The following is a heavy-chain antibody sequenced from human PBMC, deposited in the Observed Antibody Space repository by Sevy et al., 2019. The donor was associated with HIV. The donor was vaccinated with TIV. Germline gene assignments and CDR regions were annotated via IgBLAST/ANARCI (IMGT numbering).Heavy chain of an antibody. Sequence: GGSLRLSCAASGFSFSSYSMNWVRQAPGKGLEWASSISSSSSYIYYTDSVKGRFTISRDNVKNSLYLQMNSLRAEDTAVYYCARWDADRRWYFDYWGQGTLVTASS. CDR2: ISSSSSYI. CDR1: GFSFSSYS. V-gene: IGHV3-21*01. CDR3: ARWDADRRWYFDY. D-gene: IGHD1-26*01. J-gene: IGHJ4*02.